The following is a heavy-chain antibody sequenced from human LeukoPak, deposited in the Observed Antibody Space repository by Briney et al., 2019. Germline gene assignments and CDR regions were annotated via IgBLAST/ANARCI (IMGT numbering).Heavy chain of an antibody. Sequence: GGSLRLSCAASGFTFSSYAMSWVRQAPGKGLEWVSAISGSGGSTYYADSVKGRFIISRDNSKNTLYLQMNSLRAEDTAVYYCAKVPHPLGYFDYWGQGTLVTVSS. V-gene: IGHV3-23*01. CDR2: ISGSGGST. D-gene: IGHD3-3*01. CDR3: AKVPHPLGYFDY. J-gene: IGHJ4*02. CDR1: GFTFSSYA.